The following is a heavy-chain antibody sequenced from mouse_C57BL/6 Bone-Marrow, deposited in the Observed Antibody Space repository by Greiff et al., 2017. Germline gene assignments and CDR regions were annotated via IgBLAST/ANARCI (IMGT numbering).Heavy chain of an antibody. V-gene: IGHV1-69*01. CDR1: GYTFTSYW. J-gene: IGHJ2*01. Sequence: VQLQQPGAELVMPGASVKLSCKASGYTFTSYWMHWVKQRPGQGLEWIGEIDPSDSYTNNNQKFKGKSTLTVDKSSSTAYMQLSSLTSEDSAVYYCAREKFITTVVALDYWGQGTTLTVSS. CDR2: IDPSDSYT. D-gene: IGHD1-1*01. CDR3: AREKFITTVVALDY.